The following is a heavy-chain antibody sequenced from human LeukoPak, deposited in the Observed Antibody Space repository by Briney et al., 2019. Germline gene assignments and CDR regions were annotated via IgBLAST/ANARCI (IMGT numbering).Heavy chain of an antibody. J-gene: IGHJ4*02. CDR3: ATFSGAHHKTFDS. CDR1: GLTFRNYW. CDR2: IKQDGSDK. V-gene: IGHV3-7*01. Sequence: GGSLRLSCAASGLTFRNYWMSWVREAPGKGLEWVANIKQDGSDKFYVDSVNGRFTISRDNAKNSLYLQMNTLRAEDTAIYYCATFSGAHHKTFDSWGQGTLVTVSS. D-gene: IGHD1-14*01.